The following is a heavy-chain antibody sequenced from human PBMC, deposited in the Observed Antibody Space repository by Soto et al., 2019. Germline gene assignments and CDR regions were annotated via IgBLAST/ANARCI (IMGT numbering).Heavy chain of an antibody. V-gene: IGHV3-21*01. CDR2: ITGSSNYI. CDR1: GFTFRSYT. D-gene: IGHD3-16*01. Sequence: GGSLRLSCVASGFTFRSYTMHWVRQAPGKGLEWVSSITGSSNYIYYTDSVKGRFTISRDNARNSLFLQMNSLRAEDTAVYHCVIDNTVLTGFGGKTYYAMDVWGQGTTVTVSS. CDR3: VIDNTVLTGFGGKTYYAMDV. J-gene: IGHJ6*02.